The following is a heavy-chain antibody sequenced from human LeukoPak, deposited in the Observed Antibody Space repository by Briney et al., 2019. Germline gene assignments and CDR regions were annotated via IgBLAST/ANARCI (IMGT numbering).Heavy chain of an antibody. Sequence: PGGSLRLSCAASGFTFSSYGMHWVRQAPGKGREWVAVIWYDGSNKYYADSVKGRFTISRDNSKNTLYLQMNSLRAEDTAVYYCAKGGKWLVPNIYHYYYMDVWGKGTTVTVSS. J-gene: IGHJ6*03. V-gene: IGHV3-33*06. CDR1: GFTFSSYG. D-gene: IGHD6-19*01. CDR3: AKGGKWLVPNIYHYYYMDV. CDR2: IWYDGSNK.